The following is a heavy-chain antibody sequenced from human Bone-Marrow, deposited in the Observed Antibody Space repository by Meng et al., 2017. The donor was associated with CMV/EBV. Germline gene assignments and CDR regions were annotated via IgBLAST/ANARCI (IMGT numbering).Heavy chain of an antibody. V-gene: IGHV3-53*01. D-gene: IGHD6-19*01. CDR3: ARDGGVAEGY. CDR2: IYSSGTT. CDR1: GFTVSDTY. J-gene: IGHJ4*02. Sequence: VQLVESGGGLIQPGGSLRLSCVASGFTVSDTYMSWVRQAPGKGLEWVSVIYSSGTTYYRDPVKDRFTVSRDNSKNTLYLQMNSLRAEDTAAYYCARDGGVAEGYWGQGTLVTVSS.